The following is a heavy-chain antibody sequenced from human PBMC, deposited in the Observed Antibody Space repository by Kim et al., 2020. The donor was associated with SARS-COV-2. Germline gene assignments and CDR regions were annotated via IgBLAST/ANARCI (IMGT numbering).Heavy chain of an antibody. J-gene: IGHJ4*02. CDR1: GLTVSHNY. CDR3: ASGYCSGGGCANRAGVKFDF. V-gene: IGHV3-53*01. Sequence: GGSLRLSCVASGLTVSHNYVSWVRQAPGKGLECVSILYSNGVTDYTDSVKGRFIISRDNSKNTFFLQMNSLRVDDTALYYCASGYCSGGGCANRAGVKFDFWGQGTLVTVSS. CDR2: LYSNGVT. D-gene: IGHD2-15*01.